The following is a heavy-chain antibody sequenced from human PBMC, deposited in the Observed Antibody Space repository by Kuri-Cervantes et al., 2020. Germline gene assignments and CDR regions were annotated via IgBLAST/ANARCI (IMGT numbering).Heavy chain of an antibody. Sequence: GGSLRLSCVASGFTFSTYAMSWVRQAPGKGLEWVSAIRGGSGSTFYADSAKGRFTISRDNSKNTLYLQMNSLRAEDTAVYYCARPAGDYDILTGYDYWGQGTLVTVSS. J-gene: IGHJ4*02. V-gene: IGHV3-23*01. CDR2: IRGGSGST. CDR1: GFTFSTYA. D-gene: IGHD3-9*01. CDR3: ARPAGDYDILTGYDY.